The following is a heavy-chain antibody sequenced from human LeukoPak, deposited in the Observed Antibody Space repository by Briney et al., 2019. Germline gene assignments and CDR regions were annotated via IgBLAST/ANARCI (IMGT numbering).Heavy chain of an antibody. CDR2: ISGSDGST. Sequence: GGSLRLSCAASGFTFSTYAMTWVRQAPGKGLEWVSTISGSDGSTYYADSVKGRFILSRDNSRNTLSLEMNSLRAEDTAVYYCAKDHVGTWSALDYWGQGTLVTVSS. D-gene: IGHD6-13*01. CDR1: GFTFSTYA. J-gene: IGHJ4*02. V-gene: IGHV3-23*01. CDR3: AKDHVGTWSALDY.